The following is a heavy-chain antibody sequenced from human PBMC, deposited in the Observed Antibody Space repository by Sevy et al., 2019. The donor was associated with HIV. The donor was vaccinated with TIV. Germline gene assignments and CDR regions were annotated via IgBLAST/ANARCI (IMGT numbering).Heavy chain of an antibody. D-gene: IGHD3-3*01. V-gene: IGHV4-39*02. CDR2: TYYSGST. Sequence: SETLSLTCTVSGDSISSSNYYWGWIRQPPGKGLEWIGNTYYSGSTYYNPSLKSRVTISEDMSKNHFSLRLSSVTAADTAVYYCARLAIFGMLTTNWFDPWGQGTLVTVSS. CDR3: ARLAIFGMLTTNWFDP. J-gene: IGHJ5*02. CDR1: GDSISSSNYY.